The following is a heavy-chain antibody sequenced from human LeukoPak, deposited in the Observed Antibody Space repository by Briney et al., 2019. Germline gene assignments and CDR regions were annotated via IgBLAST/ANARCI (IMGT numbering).Heavy chain of an antibody. J-gene: IGHJ4*02. CDR1: GGSIVISSYY. D-gene: IGHD3-3*01. CDR3: ARHSGMVDRHFAH. CDR2: MSYGGTS. V-gene: IGHV4-39*01. Sequence: SETLSLTCNVSGGSIVISSYYWGWVRQSPGKGLEWIGSMSYGGTSYSNPSLKSRVTMSVDTSKNTFSLKVTSVTAADTAVYFCARHSGMVDRHFAHWGQGTLVPVSS.